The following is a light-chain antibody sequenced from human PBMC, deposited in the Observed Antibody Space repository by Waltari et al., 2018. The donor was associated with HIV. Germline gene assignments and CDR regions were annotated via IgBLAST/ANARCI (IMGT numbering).Light chain of an antibody. J-gene: IGLJ2*01. CDR3: SSYAGSNRFVV. CDR2: EVT. Sequence: QSALTQPPSASGSPGQSVAISCTGTRRDVGAYNFVSCYQQQPGSAPKLIIFEVTKRPTGVPDRFSGSKSGNTASLTVSGLLPEDDADYYCSSYAGSNRFVVFGGGTRLTVL. V-gene: IGLV2-8*01. CDR1: RRDVGAYNF.